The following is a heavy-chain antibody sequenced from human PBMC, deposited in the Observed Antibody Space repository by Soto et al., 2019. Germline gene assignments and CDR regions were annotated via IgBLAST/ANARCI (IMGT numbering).Heavy chain of an antibody. J-gene: IGHJ5*02. CDR1: GYSFTSYW. V-gene: IGHV5-51*01. CDR3: AREIAAAGKTNWFDP. CDR2: IYPGDSDT. Sequence: GESLKISCKGSGYSFTSYWIGWVRQMPGKGLEWMGIIYPGDSDTRYSPSFQGQVTISADKSISTAYLQWSSLKASDTAMYYCAREIAAAGKTNWFDPWGQGTLVTVSS. D-gene: IGHD6-13*01.